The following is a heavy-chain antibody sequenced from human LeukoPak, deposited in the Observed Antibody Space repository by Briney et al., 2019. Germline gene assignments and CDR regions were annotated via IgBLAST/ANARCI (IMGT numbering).Heavy chain of an antibody. CDR1: GFTVSNSY. J-gene: IGHJ4*02. CDR2: IYSGGTT. D-gene: IGHD3-10*01. CDR3: ARDFSGALWFGEP. V-gene: IGHV3-53*01. Sequence: GGSLRLSCAASGFTVSNSYVSWVRQAPGKGREWVSGIYSGGTTYYRDSVKGRFTISRDSSKNTLYLQMNSLGAEDTAVYYCARDFSGALWFGEPRGQGTLVTVSS.